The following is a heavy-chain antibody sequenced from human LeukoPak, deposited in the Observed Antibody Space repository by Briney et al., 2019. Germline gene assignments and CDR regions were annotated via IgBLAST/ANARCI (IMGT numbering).Heavy chain of an antibody. Sequence: GASVKVSCKASGYTFTGYYMHWVRQAPGQGLEWMGWINPNSGGTNYAQKFQGRVTMTRDTSISTAYMELSRLRSDDTAVYYCARDTAPLYGSGSYRRRNWFDPWGQGTLVTVSS. J-gene: IGHJ5*02. D-gene: IGHD3-10*01. CDR2: INPNSGGT. CDR1: GYTFTGYY. V-gene: IGHV1-2*02. CDR3: ARDTAPLYGSGSYRRRNWFDP.